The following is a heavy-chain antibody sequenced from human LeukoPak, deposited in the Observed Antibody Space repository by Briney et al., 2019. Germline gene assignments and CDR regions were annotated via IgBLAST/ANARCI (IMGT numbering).Heavy chain of an antibody. CDR3: ALGSRIFDY. CDR2: IYYSGST. CDR1: GGSISSYY. V-gene: IGHV4-59*01. J-gene: IGHJ4*02. D-gene: IGHD5/OR15-5a*01. Sequence: SETLSLTCTVSGGSISSYYWSWIRQPPGKGLKWIGYIYYSGSTNYNPSLKSRVTISVDTSKNQFSLKLSSVTAADTAVYYCALGSRIFDYWGQGALVTVSS.